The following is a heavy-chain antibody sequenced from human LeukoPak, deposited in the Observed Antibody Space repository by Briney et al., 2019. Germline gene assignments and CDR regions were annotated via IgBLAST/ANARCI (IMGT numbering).Heavy chain of an antibody. V-gene: IGHV1-8*03. J-gene: IGHJ3*02. CDR3: ATSVNYYGSGSYPGSDAFDI. CDR1: GYTFTSYG. Sequence: ASVKVSCKASGYTFTSYGLSWVRQATGQGLEWMGWMNPNSGNTGYAQKFQGRVTITRNTSISTAYMELSSLRSEDTAVYYCATSVNYYGSGSYPGSDAFDIWGQGTMVTVSS. D-gene: IGHD3-10*01. CDR2: MNPNSGNT.